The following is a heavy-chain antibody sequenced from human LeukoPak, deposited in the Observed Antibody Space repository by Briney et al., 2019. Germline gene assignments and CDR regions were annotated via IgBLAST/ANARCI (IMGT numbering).Heavy chain of an antibody. D-gene: IGHD3-22*01. CDR2: ISGSGGST. V-gene: IGHV3-23*01. J-gene: IGHJ4*02. CDR1: GFTFSSYA. CDR3: AKEDYYDSSGYVDY. Sequence: GGSLRLSCAASGFTFSSYAMSWVRQAPGKGLEWVSAISGSGGSTYYADSVKGRFTISRDNSKNTLYLQMNSLRAGDTAVYYCAKEDYYDSSGYVDYWGQGTLVTVSS.